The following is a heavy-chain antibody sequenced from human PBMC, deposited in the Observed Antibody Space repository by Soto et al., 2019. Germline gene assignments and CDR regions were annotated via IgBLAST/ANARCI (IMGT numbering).Heavy chain of an antibody. V-gene: IGHV3-74*01. CDR1: GFTFSNYW. Sequence: EVQLVESGGSLVQPGGSLRLSCATSGFTFSNYWMHWVRQVPGKGLMWVSRITPDGSYTSYADSVKGRFTISRDNAKNTLDLQMNGLRVEDTAIYYCARDLIIVDTPGDDFDYWGQGTLVAVSS. D-gene: IGHD5-12*01. CDR3: ARDLIIVDTPGDDFDY. J-gene: IGHJ4*02. CDR2: ITPDGSYT.